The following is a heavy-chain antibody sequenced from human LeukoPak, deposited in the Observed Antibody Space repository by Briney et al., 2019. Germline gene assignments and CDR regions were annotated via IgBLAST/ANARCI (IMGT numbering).Heavy chain of an antibody. CDR1: GVSISSSNR. V-gene: IGHV4-4*02. CDR2: IYHSGST. J-gene: IGHJ4*02. Sequence: GTLSLTCDVSGVSISSSNRWSWVRQPPGKGLEWIGEIYHSGSTNYNPSLKSRVTISVDKSKNQFSLNLNSVTAADTAVYYCAREGDPTGSYYNYWGQGILVTVSS. CDR3: AREGDPTGSYYNY. D-gene: IGHD3-10*01.